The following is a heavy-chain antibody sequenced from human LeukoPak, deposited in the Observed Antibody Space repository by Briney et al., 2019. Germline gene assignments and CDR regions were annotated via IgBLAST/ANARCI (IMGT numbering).Heavy chain of an antibody. CDR1: GFTLSTHS. CDR3: AGGRLGSSGWLSIDY. CDR2: LSGGSSYI. D-gene: IGHD6-19*01. Sequence: GGPPRLSPAPPGFTLSTHSKNWVPPPPGKGREWGSSLSGGSSYIYYADSVKGRFTISRDNAKNSLYLQMNSLRREDTAVYYCAGGRLGSSGWLSIDYWGQGTLVTVSS. V-gene: IGHV3-21*01. J-gene: IGHJ4*02.